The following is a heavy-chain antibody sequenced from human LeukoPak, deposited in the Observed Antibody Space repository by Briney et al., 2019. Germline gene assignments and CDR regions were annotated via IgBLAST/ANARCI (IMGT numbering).Heavy chain of an antibody. V-gene: IGHV3-21*01. CDR2: ISSSSSYI. Sequence: GGSLRLSCAASGFTYSSYSMNWVRQAPGKGLEWVSSISSSSSYIYYADSVKGRFTISRDNAKNSLYLQMNSLRAEDTAVYYCARDLRRGYDSAPAPFDYWGQGTLVTVSS. D-gene: IGHD5-12*01. CDR3: ARDLRRGYDSAPAPFDY. CDR1: GFTYSSYS. J-gene: IGHJ4*02.